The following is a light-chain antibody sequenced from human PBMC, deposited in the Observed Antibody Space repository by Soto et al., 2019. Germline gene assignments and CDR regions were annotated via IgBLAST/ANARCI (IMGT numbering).Light chain of an antibody. CDR1: QSVSSSN. V-gene: IGKV3-20*01. CDR3: QQYGSSPS. CDR2: GAS. Sequence: EIVLTQSPGTLSLSPGERAALSCRASQSVSSSNLAWYQQKSGQAPRLLISGASSRATGIPDRFSGSGSGTDFTLTISRLDPEDFAVYFCQQYGSSPSFGQGTKVEVK. J-gene: IGKJ1*01.